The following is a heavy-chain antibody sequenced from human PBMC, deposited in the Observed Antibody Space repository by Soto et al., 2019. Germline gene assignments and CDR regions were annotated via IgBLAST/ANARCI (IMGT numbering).Heavy chain of an antibody. CDR2: IWCDGSKE. J-gene: IGHJ5*02. Sequence: QVRLVESGGGVVQPGRSLRLSCATSGFPFSNHGMHWARQAPGKGLEWVAVIWCDGSKEYYADSVKGRFTIFRDDSKNTVYLQMNSRRGDETAVYHCGTTGGGDNVWWFDPWGQGTLVTVSS. V-gene: IGHV3-33*01. CDR3: GTTGGGDNVWWFDP. CDR1: GFPFSNHG. D-gene: IGHD3-16*01.